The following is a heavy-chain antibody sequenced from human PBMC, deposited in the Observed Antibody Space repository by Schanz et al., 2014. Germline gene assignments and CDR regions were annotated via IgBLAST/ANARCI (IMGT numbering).Heavy chain of an antibody. V-gene: IGHV3-21*01. J-gene: IGHJ4*02. Sequence: EVQLVESGGGLVKPGGSLRLSCAASGFTFRVFAMNWVRQAPGKGLEWVSIITGSGATYYADSVKGRFTISRDNAKNSLYLQMNSLRAEDTAVYYCVPMSIAAQWGQGTLVIVSS. CDR3: VPMSIAAQ. CDR1: GFTFRVFA. CDR2: ITGSGAT. D-gene: IGHD6-6*01.